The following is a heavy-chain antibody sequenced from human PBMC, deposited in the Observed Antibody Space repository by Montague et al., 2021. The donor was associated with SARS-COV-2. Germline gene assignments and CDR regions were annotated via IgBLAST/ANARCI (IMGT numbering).Heavy chain of an antibody. CDR2: IYYTGST. CDR1: GGSMINNY. J-gene: IGHJ6*02. V-gene: IGHV4-59*01. D-gene: IGHD3-9*01. CDR3: ARGGGRLQYIYYSGMDV. Sequence: SETLSLTCSVSGGSMINNYWSWIRQPPGKGMEWMGYIYYTGSTDYNPSLESRAPFSIDKSKNEFSLKLNSVTAAATAVYYCARGGGRLQYIYYSGMDVWGQGTTVTVSS.